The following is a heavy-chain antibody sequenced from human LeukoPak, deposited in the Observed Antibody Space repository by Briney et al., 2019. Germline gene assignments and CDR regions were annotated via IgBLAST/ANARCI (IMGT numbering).Heavy chain of an antibody. V-gene: IGHV3-30*02. CDR3: ASVRYCSSTSCYKGEAFDI. D-gene: IGHD2-2*02. CDR2: IRYDGSNK. J-gene: IGHJ3*02. CDR1: GFTFSSYG. Sequence: GGSLRLSCAASGFTFSSYGMHWVRQAPGKGLEWVAFIRYDGSNKYYADSVKGRFTISRDNSKNTLYLQMNSLRAEDTAVYYCASVRYCSSTSCYKGEAFDIWGQGTMVTVSS.